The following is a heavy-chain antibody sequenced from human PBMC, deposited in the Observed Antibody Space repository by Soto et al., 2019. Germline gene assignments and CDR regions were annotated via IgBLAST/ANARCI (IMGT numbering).Heavy chain of an antibody. D-gene: IGHD6-19*01. CDR1: GFSLSSTRMA. CDR2: IYWDDDK. V-gene: IGHV2-5*02. J-gene: IGHJ4*02. Sequence: QITLKESGPTLVKPTQTLTLTCTFSGFSLSSTRMAVGWIRQPPGKALEWLALIYWDDDKRYSAFLRSRLTHTKARSKNQVALTMSNMDPVDTARYYCAHIVVAGLGYYFDYWGQGTLVTVSS. CDR3: AHIVVAGLGYYFDY.